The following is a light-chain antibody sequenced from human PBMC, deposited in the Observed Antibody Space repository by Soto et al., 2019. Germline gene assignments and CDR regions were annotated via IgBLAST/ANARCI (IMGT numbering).Light chain of an antibody. CDR2: DVS. V-gene: IGLV2-11*01. CDR3: CSYAGSYTLYV. CDR1: SSDVGGYNY. J-gene: IGLJ1*01. Sequence: QSALTQPRSVSGSPGQSVTISCTGTSSDVGGYNYVSWYQQHPGKAPKLMIYDVSKRPSGVPDRFSGFKSGNTASLTISGLQAEDEADYYCCSYAGSYTLYVFGTGTKVTV.